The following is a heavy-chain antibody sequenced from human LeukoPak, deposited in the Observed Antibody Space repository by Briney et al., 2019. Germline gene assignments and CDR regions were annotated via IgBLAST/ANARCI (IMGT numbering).Heavy chain of an antibody. CDR3: ARELDGYNSKPLDY. J-gene: IGHJ4*02. CDR2: TYYRSKWYN. Sequence: SQTLSLTCAISGDSVSTNSVAWNWIRQSPSRGLEWLGRTYYRSKWYNDDAGSVKSRITINPDTSKNQFSLQLKSVTPEDTAVYYCARELDGYNSKPLDYWGQGTLVTVSS. V-gene: IGHV6-1*01. D-gene: IGHD5-24*01. CDR1: GDSVSTNSVA.